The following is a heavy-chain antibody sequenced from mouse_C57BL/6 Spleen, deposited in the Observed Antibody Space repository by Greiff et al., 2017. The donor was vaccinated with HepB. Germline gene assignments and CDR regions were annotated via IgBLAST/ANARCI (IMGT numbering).Heavy chain of an antibody. CDR3: ARPLITTVVAPGV. D-gene: IGHD1-1*01. V-gene: IGHV5-17*01. CDR2: ISSGSSTI. CDR1: GFTFSDYG. J-gene: IGHJ1*03. Sequence: QLQQSGGGLVKPGGSLKLSCAASGFTFSDYGMHWVRQAPEKGLEWVAYISSGSSTIYYADTVKGRFTISRDNAKNTLFLQMTSLRSEDTAMYYCARPLITTVVAPGVWGTGTTVTVSS.